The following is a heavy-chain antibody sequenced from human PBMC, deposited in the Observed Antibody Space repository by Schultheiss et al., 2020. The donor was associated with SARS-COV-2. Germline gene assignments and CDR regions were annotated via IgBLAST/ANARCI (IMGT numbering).Heavy chain of an antibody. CDR3: ARDRVITMVRGRTRGGFDP. CDR1: GGSISSGGYY. D-gene: IGHD3-10*01. J-gene: IGHJ5*02. V-gene: IGHV4-31*03. CDR2: IYYSGST. Sequence: SETLSLTCTVSGGSISSGGYYWSWIRQHPGKGLEWIGYIYYSGSTYYNPSLKSRVTISVDTSKNQFSLKLSSVTAADTAVYYCARDRVITMVRGRTRGGFDPWGQGTLVTVSS.